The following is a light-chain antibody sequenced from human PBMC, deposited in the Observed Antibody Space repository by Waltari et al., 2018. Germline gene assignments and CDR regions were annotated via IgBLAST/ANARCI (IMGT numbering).Light chain of an antibody. J-gene: IGKJ2*01. CDR2: KVS. CDR3: MQGTHWPPVYT. V-gene: IGKV2-30*02. Sequence: DVVLTHSPPSLASTLGQPASISRRPSQSLGHSDGNTYLNWFQQRPGQSPRRLIYKVSKRDSGVPDRFSGSGSGTEFTLRISRVEAEDVGVYYCMQGTHWPPVYTFGQGTKLEIK. CDR1: QSLGHSDGNTY.